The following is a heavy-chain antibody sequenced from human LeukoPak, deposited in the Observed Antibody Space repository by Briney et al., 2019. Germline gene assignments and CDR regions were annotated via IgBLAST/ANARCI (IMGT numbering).Heavy chain of an antibody. D-gene: IGHD6-13*01. J-gene: IGHJ4*02. V-gene: IGHV4-34*01. CDR1: GGSFSGYY. CDR2: INHSGST. Sequence: SETLSLTCAVYGGSFSGYYWSWIRQPPGKGLEWIGEINHSGSTNYNPSLKSRVTISVDTSKNQFSLKLSSVTAADTAVYYCARHGNSSSWYVPYYFDYWGQGTLVTVSS. CDR3: ARHGNSSSWYVPYYFDY.